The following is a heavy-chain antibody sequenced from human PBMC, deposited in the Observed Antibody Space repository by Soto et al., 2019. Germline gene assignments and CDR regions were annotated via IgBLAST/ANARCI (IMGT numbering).Heavy chain of an antibody. CDR2: IYYSGST. CDR1: GGSISSSSYY. Sequence: QLQLQESGPGLVKPSETLSLTCTVSGGSISSSSYYWGWIRQPPGKGLEWIGSIYYSGSTYYNPSLKSRVTISVDTSKNQFSLKLSSVTAADTAVYYCARQAKGSGSYYFDYWGQGTLVTVSS. V-gene: IGHV4-39*01. J-gene: IGHJ4*02. D-gene: IGHD3-10*01. CDR3: ARQAKGSGSYYFDY.